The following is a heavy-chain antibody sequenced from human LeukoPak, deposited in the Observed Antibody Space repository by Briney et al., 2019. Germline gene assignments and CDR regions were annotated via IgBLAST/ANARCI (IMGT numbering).Heavy chain of an antibody. CDR2: IYYSGST. J-gene: IGHJ4*02. D-gene: IGHD1-20*01. Sequence: SETLSLTCTVSGGSVSSGSYYWSWIRQPPGKGLEWIGYIYYSGSTNYNPSLKSRVTISVDTSKNQFSLKLSSVTAADTAVYYCARECNNWNGLDYWGQGTLVTVSS. V-gene: IGHV4-61*01. CDR3: ARECNNWNGLDY. CDR1: GGSVSSGSYY.